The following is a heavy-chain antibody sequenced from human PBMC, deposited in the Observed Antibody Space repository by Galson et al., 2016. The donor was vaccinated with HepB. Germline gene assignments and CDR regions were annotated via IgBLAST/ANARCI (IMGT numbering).Heavy chain of an antibody. CDR2: ISYDGSNK. D-gene: IGHD4-23*01. Sequence: SLRLSCATSGFTFSSNWMSWVRQAPGKGLEWVAVISYDGSNKYYADSVKGRFTISRDNSKDTLYLQMNSLRAEDTAIYYCVREVYGGALDYWGQGTLVGVSS. CDR1: GFTFSSNW. V-gene: IGHV3-30*03. CDR3: VREVYGGALDY. J-gene: IGHJ4*02.